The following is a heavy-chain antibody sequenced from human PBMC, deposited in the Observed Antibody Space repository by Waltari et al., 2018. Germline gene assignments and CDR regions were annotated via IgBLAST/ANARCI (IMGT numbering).Heavy chain of an antibody. CDR3: ARDKHRDDYGDYEAFDI. V-gene: IGHV4-4*02. J-gene: IGHJ3*02. CDR2: IYHSGST. CDR1: GGSISSSNW. D-gene: IGHD4-17*01. Sequence: QVQLQESGPGLVKPSGTLSLTCAVSGGSISSSNWWSWVRQPPGKGLEWIGEIYHSGSTNYNPSLKSRVTISVDKSKNQFSLKLSSVTAADTAVYYCARDKHRDDYGDYEAFDIWGQGTMVTVSS.